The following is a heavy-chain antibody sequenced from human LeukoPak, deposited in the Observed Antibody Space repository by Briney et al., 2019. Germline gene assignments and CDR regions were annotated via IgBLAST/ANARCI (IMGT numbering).Heavy chain of an antibody. V-gene: IGHV3-23*01. D-gene: IGHD6-6*01. CDR2: ISGSGVTT. Sequence: GGSLRLSCAASGFTFSSYAMSWVRQAPGKGLEWVSAISGSGVTTHYAGSVKGRFTISRDNSKNTLHLQMNSLRVEDTAIYYCARGTIARLGPFDCWGQGTLVIVSS. J-gene: IGHJ4*02. CDR3: ARGTIARLGPFDC. CDR1: GFTFSSYA.